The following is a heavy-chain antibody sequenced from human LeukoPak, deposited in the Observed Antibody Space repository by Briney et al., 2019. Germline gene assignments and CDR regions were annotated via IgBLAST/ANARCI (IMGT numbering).Heavy chain of an antibody. D-gene: IGHD2-15*01. CDR2: IYTSGST. CDR3: ARGGDYYYYYMDV. Sequence: SETLSLTCAVYGGSFSGYYWSWIRQPPGKGLEWIGRIYTSGSTNYNPSLKSRVTISVDTSKNQFSLKLSSVTAADTAVYYCARGGDYYYYYMDVWGKGTTVTISS. V-gene: IGHV4-4*08. J-gene: IGHJ6*03. CDR1: GGSFSGYY.